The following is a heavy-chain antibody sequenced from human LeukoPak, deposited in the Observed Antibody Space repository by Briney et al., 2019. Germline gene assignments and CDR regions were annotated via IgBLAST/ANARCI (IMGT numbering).Heavy chain of an antibody. CDR2: NNDYNGKT. Sequence: AAVKVSFKASGYTFTSYGISWVRQAPGQGLEWMGWNNDYNGKTNYAQKLQGRVTMTTDTSTSTAYMELRSLRSDDTAVYYCATRRLYDILTGPPYGYYGMDVWGQGTTVTVSS. D-gene: IGHD3-9*01. V-gene: IGHV1-18*01. CDR3: ATRRLYDILTGPPYGYYGMDV. CDR1: GYTFTSYG. J-gene: IGHJ6*02.